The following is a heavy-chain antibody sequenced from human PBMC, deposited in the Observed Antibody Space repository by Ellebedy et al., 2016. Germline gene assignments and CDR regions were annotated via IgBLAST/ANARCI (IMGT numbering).Heavy chain of an antibody. J-gene: IGHJ6*03. CDR2: ISNDGSNK. V-gene: IGHV3-30*04. D-gene: IGHD3-10*01. CDR1: GFTLSTYR. CDR3: ARSGIYNYYMDV. Sequence: GGSLRLSCAASGFTLSTYRIHWVRQAPGKGLEWVALISNDGSNKYYADSVKGRFTISRDNSKDTGDLEMNSLRLEDTAVYYCARSGIYNYYMDVWGKGTTVAVSS.